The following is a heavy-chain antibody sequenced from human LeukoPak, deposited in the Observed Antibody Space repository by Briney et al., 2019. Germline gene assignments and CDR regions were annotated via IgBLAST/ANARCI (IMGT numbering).Heavy chain of an antibody. CDR1: GFTFSSYG. D-gene: IGHD2-15*01. V-gene: IGHV3-21*01. Sequence: GGSLRLSCAASGFTFSSYGMNWVRQAPGKELEWVSSISSSSSYIYYADSVKGRFTISRDNAKNSLYLQMNSLRAEDTAVYYCARFGGYCSGGSCYSDYWGQGTLVTVSS. J-gene: IGHJ4*02. CDR2: ISSSSSYI. CDR3: ARFGGYCSGGSCYSDY.